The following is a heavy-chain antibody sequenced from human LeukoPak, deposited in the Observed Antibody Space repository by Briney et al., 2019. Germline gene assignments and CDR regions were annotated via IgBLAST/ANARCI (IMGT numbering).Heavy chain of an antibody. V-gene: IGHV3-15*07. Sequence: GGSLRLSCATSGSSFSNAWMNWVRQAPGKGLEWVGRIRSNSDGGTIDYAASVKDRFTLSRDDSKNTLYLQMNSLKTEDTAVYYCTTDPYPLLYCSSTSCYLDYWGQGTLVTVSS. CDR1: GSSFSNAW. CDR2: IRSNSDGGTI. J-gene: IGHJ4*02. D-gene: IGHD2-2*01. CDR3: TTDPYPLLYCSSTSCYLDY.